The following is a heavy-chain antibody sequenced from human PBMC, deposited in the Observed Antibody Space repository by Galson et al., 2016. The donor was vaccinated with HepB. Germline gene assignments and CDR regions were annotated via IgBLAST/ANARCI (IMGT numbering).Heavy chain of an antibody. D-gene: IGHD2-2*03. J-gene: IGHJ6*01. V-gene: IGHV3-23*01. CDR3: AKMDTVLGNGMDV. CDR1: GLTLRRHA. Sequence: SLRLSCAASGLTLRRHAISWVRQAPGKGLEWVSAISADGGSIEYAQSVQGRFAISRDNSKNTVFLQMDSLRADDTALYYCAKMDTVLGNGMDVWGQGTTVTVSS. CDR2: ISADGGSI.